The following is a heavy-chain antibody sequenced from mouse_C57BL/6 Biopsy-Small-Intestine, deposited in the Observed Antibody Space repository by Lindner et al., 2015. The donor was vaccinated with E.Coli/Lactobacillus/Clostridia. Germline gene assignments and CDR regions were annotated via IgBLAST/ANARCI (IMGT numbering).Heavy chain of an antibody. CDR2: IYPGDGDT. CDR3: ARGGGNYLRGMDY. V-gene: IGHV1-82*01. Sequence: VQLQESGPELVKPGASVKISCKASGYAFSSSWMNWVKQRPGKGLEWIGRIYPGDGDTNYNGKFKGKATLTADKSSSTAYMQLSSLTSEDSAVYFCARGGGNYLRGMDYWGQGTSVTVSS. D-gene: IGHD2-1*01. CDR1: GYAFSSSW. J-gene: IGHJ4*01.